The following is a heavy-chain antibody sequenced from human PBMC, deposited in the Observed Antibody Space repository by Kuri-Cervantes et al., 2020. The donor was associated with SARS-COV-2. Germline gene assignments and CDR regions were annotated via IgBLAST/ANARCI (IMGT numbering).Heavy chain of an antibody. CDR2: MNPNSGNT. CDR1: GYTFNIYD. Sequence: ASVKVSCKASGYTFNIYDIHWVRQATGQGLEWMGWMNPNSGNTGYAQKFQGRVTITRNTSISTAYMELSSLRSEDTAVYYCARGDVRHQMPIYYYYMDVWGKGTTVTVSS. J-gene: IGHJ6*03. D-gene: IGHD2-2*01. CDR3: ARGDVRHQMPIYYYYMDV. V-gene: IGHV1-8*03.